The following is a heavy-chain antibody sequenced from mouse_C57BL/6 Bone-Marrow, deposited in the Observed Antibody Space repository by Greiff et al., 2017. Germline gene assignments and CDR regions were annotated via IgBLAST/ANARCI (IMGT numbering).Heavy chain of an antibody. CDR1: GYTFTSYD. CDR2: SNPRDGST. V-gene: IGHV1-85*01. CDR3: ERIEIDDSSRDWYFDV. D-gene: IGHD1-1*01. Sequence: VQLVESGPELVKPGASVTLSCKASGYTFTSYDINWVKQRPGQGLEWIGWSNPRDGSTKYNEKFKGKATLTVDTSSSTAYMELHSLTSEESAVYLCERIEIDDSSRDWYFDVWGTGTTVTVSS. J-gene: IGHJ1*03.